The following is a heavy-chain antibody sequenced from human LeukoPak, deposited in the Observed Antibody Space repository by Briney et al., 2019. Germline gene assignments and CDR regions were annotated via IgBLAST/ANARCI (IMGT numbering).Heavy chain of an antibody. J-gene: IGHJ4*02. CDR2: INHSGFT. V-gene: IGHV4-34*01. Sequence: SETLSLTCGVYGGSFSGYYWSWIRQPPGKGLEWIGEINHSGFTNYNPSLKSRVTISIDTSKNQFSLTLSSVTAADAAVYYCASRPQGSRVAVAGTTTTLFDYWGQGTLVSVSS. CDR1: GGSFSGYY. D-gene: IGHD6-19*01. CDR3: ASRPQGSRVAVAGTTTTLFDY.